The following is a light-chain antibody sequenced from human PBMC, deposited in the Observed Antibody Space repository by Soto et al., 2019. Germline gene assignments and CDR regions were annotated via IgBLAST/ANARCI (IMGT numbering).Light chain of an antibody. CDR1: SSDVGGYNY. V-gene: IGLV2-8*01. Sequence: QSVLTQPPSASGSPGQSVTISCTGTSSDVGGYNYVSWYQQHPGKAPKLMIYDASKRPSGVPDRFSGSKSGNTASLTVSGLQADDEADYYCSSYAGTHVVFGTGTKVTVL. CDR3: SSYAGTHVV. J-gene: IGLJ1*01. CDR2: DAS.